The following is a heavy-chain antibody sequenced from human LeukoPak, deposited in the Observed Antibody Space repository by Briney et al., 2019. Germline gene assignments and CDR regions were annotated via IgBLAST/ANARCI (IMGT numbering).Heavy chain of an antibody. V-gene: IGHV3-11*05. CDR3: ARVSRVGATGYYGMDV. CDR2: ISSSSSYT. D-gene: IGHD1-26*01. Sequence: KPGGSLRLSCAASGFTFSDYYMSWIRQAPGKGLEGVSYISSSSSYTNYADSVKGRFTISRDNAKNSLYLQMNSLRAEDTAVYYCARVSRVGATGYYGMDVWGQGTTVTVSS. J-gene: IGHJ6*02. CDR1: GFTFSDYY.